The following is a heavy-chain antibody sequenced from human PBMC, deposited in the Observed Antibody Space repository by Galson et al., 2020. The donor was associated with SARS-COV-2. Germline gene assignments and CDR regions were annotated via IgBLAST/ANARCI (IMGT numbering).Heavy chain of an antibody. V-gene: IGHV2-5*02. CDR2: IYWDDDK. CDR3: AHRIITMVRGSFDP. J-gene: IGHJ5*02. CDR1: GFSLSTSGVG. D-gene: IGHD3-10*01. Sequence: SGPTLVKPTQTLTLTCTFSGFSLSTSGVGVGWIRQPPGKALEWLALIYWDDDKRYSPSLKSRLTITKDTSKNQVVLTMTNMDPVDTATYYCAHRIITMVRGSFDPWGQGTLVTVSS.